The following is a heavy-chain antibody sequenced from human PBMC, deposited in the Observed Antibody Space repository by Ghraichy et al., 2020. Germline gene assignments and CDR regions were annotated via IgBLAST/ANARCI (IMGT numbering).Heavy chain of an antibody. V-gene: IGHV3-23*01. CDR1: GFTFSSYA. D-gene: IGHD6-19*01. J-gene: IGHJ5*02. CDR3: AKRLPVAGKWWALDP. Sequence: GGSLRLSCAASGFTFSSYAMSWVRQAPGKGLVWVSAVGSSGSNTFYADSVKGRFTISRDNSKNILYLQMNSLRADDTALYYCAKRLPVAGKWWALDPWGQGPLVTVSS. CDR2: VGSSGSNT.